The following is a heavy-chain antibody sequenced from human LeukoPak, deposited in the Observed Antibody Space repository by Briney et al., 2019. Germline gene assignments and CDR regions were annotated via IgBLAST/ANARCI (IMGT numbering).Heavy chain of an antibody. CDR1: VFTFTSYA. D-gene: IGHD4-17*01. Sequence: GASLRLSCAASVFTFTSYAMSWVRQAPGKGLEWVSVISGSGGSTYYADSVKCRFTISRDNSKNTLYLQMNSLRAEDTAVYYCAKDGGDYFDYWGQGTLVTVSS. CDR2: ISGSGGST. J-gene: IGHJ4*02. CDR3: AKDGGDYFDY. V-gene: IGHV3-23*01.